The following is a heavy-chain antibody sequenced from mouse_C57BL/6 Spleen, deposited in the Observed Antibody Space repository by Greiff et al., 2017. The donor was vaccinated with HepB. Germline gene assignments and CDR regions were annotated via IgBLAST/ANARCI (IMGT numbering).Heavy chain of an antibody. V-gene: IGHV1-4*01. CDR3: ARSPGTSFDY. Sequence: VQLQQSGAELARPGASVKMSCKASGYTFTSYTMHWVKQRPGQGLEWIGYINPSSGYTKYNQKFKDKATLTADKSSSTAYMQLSSLTSEDSAGYYCARSPGTSFDYWGQGTTLTVSS. CDR2: INPSSGYT. D-gene: IGHD4-1*01. CDR1: GYTFTSYT. J-gene: IGHJ2*01.